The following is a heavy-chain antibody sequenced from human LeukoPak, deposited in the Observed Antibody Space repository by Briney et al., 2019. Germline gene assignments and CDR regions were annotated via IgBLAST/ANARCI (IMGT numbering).Heavy chain of an antibody. V-gene: IGHV1-69*04. CDR3: ASPIAAAGSYYYYGMDV. CDR1: GGTFSSYA. CDR2: IIPILGIA. D-gene: IGHD6-13*01. J-gene: IGHJ6*02. Sequence: SVKVSCKASGGTFSSYAISWVRQAPGQGLEWMGRIIPILGIANYAQKFQGRVTITADKSTSTAYMELSSLRSEDTAVYYGASPIAAAGSYYYYGMDVWGQGTTVTVSS.